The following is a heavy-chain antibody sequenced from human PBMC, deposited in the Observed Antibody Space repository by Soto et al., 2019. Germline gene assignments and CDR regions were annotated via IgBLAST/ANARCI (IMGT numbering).Heavy chain of an antibody. Sequence: ASVKVSCKASGDTFTSYGITWGRQAPGQDLEWMGWISAYNGDTNYAQRLQGRVTMTTDTSTSTVYMELKSLKSDDTAVYYCARDQEYSTSGLYWFDLWGQGTLVTVS. CDR1: GDTFTSYG. V-gene: IGHV1-18*04. D-gene: IGHD6-6*01. CDR2: ISAYNGDT. J-gene: IGHJ5*02. CDR3: ARDQEYSTSGLYWFDL.